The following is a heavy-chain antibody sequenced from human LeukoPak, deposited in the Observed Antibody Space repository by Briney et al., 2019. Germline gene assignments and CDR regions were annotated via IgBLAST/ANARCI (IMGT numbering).Heavy chain of an antibody. V-gene: IGHV3-30*02. Sequence: GGSLRLSCAASGLTFSNHGMHWVRQAPGKGLEWVALIRNDGSNKYYADSVEGRFTISRDNSKDTLYLQMSSLRVEDTAVYYCARDRGWLQFLDSWGQGTLVTVSS. D-gene: IGHD5-24*01. CDR2: IRNDGSNK. CDR1: GLTFSNHG. CDR3: ARDRGWLQFLDS. J-gene: IGHJ4*02.